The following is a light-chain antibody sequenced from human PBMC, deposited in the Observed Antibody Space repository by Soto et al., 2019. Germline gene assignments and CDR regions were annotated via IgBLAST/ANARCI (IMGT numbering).Light chain of an antibody. CDR3: MQSTQLPPT. V-gene: IGKV4-1*01. J-gene: IGKJ5*01. CDR2: WAS. Sequence: DIVMTQSPDSLAVSLGERATIHCKSSQSVLYSAKNKNFLTWYQQKPGQPPKLLIYWASTRESGVPDRFSGSGSGTDFTLEISRVETDDVGIYYCMQSTQLPPTFGQGTRLEIK. CDR1: QSVLYSAKNKNF.